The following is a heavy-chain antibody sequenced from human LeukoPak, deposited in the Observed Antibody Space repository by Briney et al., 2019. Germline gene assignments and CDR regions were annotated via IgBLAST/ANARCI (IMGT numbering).Heavy chain of an antibody. D-gene: IGHD6-13*01. CDR3: ARGYSSSWLDY. CDR2: INAGNGNT. CDR1: GYTFTSYA. V-gene: IGHV1-3*03. J-gene: IGHJ4*02. Sequence: ASVKVSCKASGYTFTSYAMHWVRQAPGQRLEWMGWINAGNGNTKYSQEFQDRVTITRDTSASTAYMELSSLRSEDMAVYYCARGYSSSWLDYWGQGTLVTVSS.